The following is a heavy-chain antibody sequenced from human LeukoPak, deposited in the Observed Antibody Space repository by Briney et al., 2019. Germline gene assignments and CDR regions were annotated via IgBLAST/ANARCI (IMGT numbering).Heavy chain of an antibody. D-gene: IGHD3-3*01. CDR1: GGTFSSYA. J-gene: IGHJ4*02. CDR2: IIPIFGTA. Sequence: SVKVSCRASGGTFSSYAISWVRQAPGQGLEWMGGIIPIFGTANYAQKFQGRVTITADESTSTAYMELSSLRSEDTAVYYCARGYYDFWSGYLLFFDYWGQGTLVTVSS. CDR3: ARGYYDFWSGYLLFFDY. V-gene: IGHV1-69*13.